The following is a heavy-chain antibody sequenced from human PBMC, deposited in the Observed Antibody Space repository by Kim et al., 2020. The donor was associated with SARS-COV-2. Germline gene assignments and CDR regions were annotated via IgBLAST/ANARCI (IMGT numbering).Heavy chain of an antibody. V-gene: IGHV4-59*13. CDR1: GGSISSYY. J-gene: IGHJ4*02. D-gene: IGHD3-3*01. Sequence: SETLSLTCTVSGGSISSYYWSWIRQPPGKGLEWIGYIYYSGSTNYNPSLKSRVTISVDTSKNQFSLKLSSVTAADTAVYYCARGGHYDFWSGHSYFDYWGQGTLVTVSS. CDR3: ARGGHYDFWSGHSYFDY. CDR2: IYYSGST.